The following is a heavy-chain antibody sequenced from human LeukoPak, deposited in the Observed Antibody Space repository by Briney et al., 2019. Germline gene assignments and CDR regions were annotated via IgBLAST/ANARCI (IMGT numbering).Heavy chain of an antibody. Sequence: ASVKVSSKASGYTFTGYYMHWVRQAPGQGLEWMGWINPNSGGTNYAQKFQGWVTMTRDTSISTAYMELSRLRSDDTAVYYCAREYSSSWYGWFDPWGQGTLVTVSS. CDR2: INPNSGGT. CDR1: GYTFTGYY. D-gene: IGHD6-13*01. V-gene: IGHV1-2*04. CDR3: AREYSSSWYGWFDP. J-gene: IGHJ5*02.